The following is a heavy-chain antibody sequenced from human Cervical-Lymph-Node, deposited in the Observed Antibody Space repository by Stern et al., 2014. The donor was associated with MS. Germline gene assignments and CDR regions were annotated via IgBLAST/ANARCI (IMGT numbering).Heavy chain of an antibody. CDR3: AREIVSSGSFDY. CDR1: GFTFSSYS. V-gene: IGHV3-21*01. CDR2: ISSSSGYI. D-gene: IGHD6-6*01. Sequence: EVQLVQSGGGLVKPGGSLRLSCAASGFTFSSYSMNWVRQAPGKGLQWVASISSSSGYIYYADSLKVRFTISRDNAKNSLSLQMNSLRADDTAVYYCAREIVSSGSFDYWGQGTLVTVSS. J-gene: IGHJ4*02.